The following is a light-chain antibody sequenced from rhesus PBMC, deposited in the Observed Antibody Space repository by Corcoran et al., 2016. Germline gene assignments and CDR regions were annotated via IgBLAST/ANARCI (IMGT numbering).Light chain of an antibody. CDR3: QHGYGTPYS. Sequence: DIQMTQSPSSLSASVGDRVTITFRASENVNNYLNWYQHKPGKAPKLLIYRASTLQSGVPTRFSGSGFGTDYTFTISRLQPEDVATYYCQHGYGTPYSFGQGTKVGIK. CDR2: RAS. J-gene: IGKJ2*01. CDR1: ENVNNY. V-gene: IGKV1-74*01.